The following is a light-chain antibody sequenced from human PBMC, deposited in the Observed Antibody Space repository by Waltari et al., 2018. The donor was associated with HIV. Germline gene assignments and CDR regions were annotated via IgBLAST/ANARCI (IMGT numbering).Light chain of an antibody. CDR3: SSFVNGGTYV. CDR2: DVN. J-gene: IGLJ1*01. Sequence: QSALTQPASVSGSPGQSVTIFCTGTNNDIGSHDYVSWYRVVPDKAPKLLIFDVNRRPSDICHRFSGSKSGYTASLMIFGLQPEDEADYFCSSFVNGGTYVFGSGTKV. CDR1: NNDIGSHDY. V-gene: IGLV2-23*02.